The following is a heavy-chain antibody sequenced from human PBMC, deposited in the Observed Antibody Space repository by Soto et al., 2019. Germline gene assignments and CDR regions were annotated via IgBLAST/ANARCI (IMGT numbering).Heavy chain of an antibody. D-gene: IGHD6-13*01. CDR1: GFTFDDYA. J-gene: IGHJ1*01. CDR3: VKDESINWYSGHFRH. Sequence: GGSLRLSCAASGFTFDDYAMHWVRQVPGKGLERVSGINWNSGSIGYGDSVKGRFAISRDNAKNSLHLQMNSLSAEDTAFYYCVKDESINWYSGHFRHWGQGTLVTVSS. V-gene: IGHV3-9*01. CDR2: INWNSGSI.